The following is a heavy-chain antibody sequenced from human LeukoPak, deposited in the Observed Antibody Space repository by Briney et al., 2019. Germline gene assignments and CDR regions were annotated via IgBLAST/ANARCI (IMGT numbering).Heavy chain of an antibody. J-gene: IGHJ5*02. CDR2: INPSGGST. D-gene: IGHD2-15*01. Sequence: ASVKVSCKASGYTLTGYYMHWVRQAPGQGLEWMGIINPSGGSTSYAQKFQGRVTMTRDMSTSTVYMELSSLRSEDTAVYYCARATLVAATQNWFDPWGQGTLVTVSS. V-gene: IGHV1-46*01. CDR1: GYTLTGYY. CDR3: ARATLVAATQNWFDP.